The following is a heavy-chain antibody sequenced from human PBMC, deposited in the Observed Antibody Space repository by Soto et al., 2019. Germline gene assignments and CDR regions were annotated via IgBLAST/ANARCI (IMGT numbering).Heavy chain of an antibody. Sequence: SETLSLTCTVSGGTISSGDYYWGWIRQPPGKGLEWIGSIYYSGSTYYNPSLKSRVTISVDTSKNQFSLKLSSVTAADTAVYYCASPKIAFYNWFDPWGQGTLVTVS. V-gene: IGHV4-39*01. CDR1: GGTISSGDYY. CDR3: ASPKIAFYNWFDP. D-gene: IGHD3-3*02. J-gene: IGHJ5*02. CDR2: IYYSGST.